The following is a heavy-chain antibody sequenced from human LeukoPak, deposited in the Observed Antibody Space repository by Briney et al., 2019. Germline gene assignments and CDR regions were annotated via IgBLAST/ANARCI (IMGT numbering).Heavy chain of an antibody. CDR3: AKIGDAGLGSHDY. D-gene: IGHD3-10*01. Sequence: SETLSLTCTVSGGSINTFYWSWIRQPPGKGLEWIGYISYSGNTNYNPSLKSRVTISLDTSKAQFSLKLRSVTAADTAVYYCAKIGDAGLGSHDYWGQGTLVTIPS. CDR1: GGSINTFY. CDR2: ISYSGNT. J-gene: IGHJ4*02. V-gene: IGHV4-59*08.